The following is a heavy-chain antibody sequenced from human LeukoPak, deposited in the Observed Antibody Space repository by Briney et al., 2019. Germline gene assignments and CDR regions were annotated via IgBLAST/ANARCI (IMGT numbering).Heavy chain of an antibody. CDR1: GFTFSSYW. D-gene: IGHD7-27*01. J-gene: IGHJ2*01. CDR2: IKQDGSEK. Sequence: GGSLRLSCAASGFTFSSYWMSWVRQAPGKGLEWVANIKQDGSEKYYVDSVKGRFTISRDNAKNSLYLQMNSLRAEDTAVYYCARETGDSYWNFDLWGRGTVVTVSS. V-gene: IGHV3-7*01. CDR3: ARETGDSYWNFDL.